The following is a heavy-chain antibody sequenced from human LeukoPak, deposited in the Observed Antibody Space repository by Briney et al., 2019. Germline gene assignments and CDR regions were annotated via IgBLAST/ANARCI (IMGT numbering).Heavy chain of an antibody. Sequence: GGSLRLSCAASGFTFSSYAMHWVRQAPGKGLEWVAVISYDGSNKYYADSVKGRFTISRDNSKNTLYLQMNSLRAEDTAVYYCARVTARYCSSTSCPYDAFDIWGQGKMVTVSS. D-gene: IGHD2-2*01. V-gene: IGHV3-30-3*01. CDR3: ARVTARYCSSTSCPYDAFDI. J-gene: IGHJ3*02. CDR2: ISYDGSNK. CDR1: GFTFSSYA.